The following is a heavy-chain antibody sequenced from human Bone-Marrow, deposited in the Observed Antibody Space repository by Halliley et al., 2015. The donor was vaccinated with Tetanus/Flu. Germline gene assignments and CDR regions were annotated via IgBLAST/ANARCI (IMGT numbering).Heavy chain of an antibody. D-gene: IGHD1-7*01. Sequence: GPIFPDDPAPRYSPSLQGPFTISADKSISTAYLQWSSLKASDTAMYYCARRLYSGTPRDGFDIWGQGTMVTVSS. CDR2: IFPDDPAP. CDR3: ARRLYSGTPRDGFDI. J-gene: IGHJ3*02. V-gene: IGHV5-51*01.